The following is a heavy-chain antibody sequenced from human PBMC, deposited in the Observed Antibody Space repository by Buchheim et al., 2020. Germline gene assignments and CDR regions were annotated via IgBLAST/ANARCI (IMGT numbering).Heavy chain of an antibody. J-gene: IGHJ4*02. D-gene: IGHD6-6*01. V-gene: IGHV3-48*04. CDR2: ISSSSITI. Sequence: EVQLVESGGGLVRPGGSLRLSCAASGFTFSSYSMNWVRQAPGKGLEWVSYISSSSITIYYADSVKGRFTISRDNPKNSMYLQMNSLRAEDTAVYYCARTIAARSFDYWGQGTL. CDR1: GFTFSSYS. CDR3: ARTIAARSFDY.